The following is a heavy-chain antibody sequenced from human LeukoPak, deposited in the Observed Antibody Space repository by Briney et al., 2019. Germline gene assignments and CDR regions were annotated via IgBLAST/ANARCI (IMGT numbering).Heavy chain of an antibody. D-gene: IGHD3-9*01. V-gene: IGHV1-18*04. Sequence: ASVKVSCKASGYTFTGYYIQWVRQAPGQGLEWMGWISAYNGNTNYAQKLQGRVTMTTDTSTSTAYMELRSLRSDDTAVYYCARDQDDILTGLSWFDPWGQGTPVTVSS. J-gene: IGHJ5*02. CDR2: ISAYNGNT. CDR3: ARDQDDILTGLSWFDP. CDR1: GYTFTGYY.